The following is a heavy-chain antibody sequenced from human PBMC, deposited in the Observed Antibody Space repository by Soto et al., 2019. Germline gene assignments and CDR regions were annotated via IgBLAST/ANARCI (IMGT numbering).Heavy chain of an antibody. CDR1: GFTFSTYG. Sequence: GSLRLSCAASGFTFSTYGMTWVRPAPGKGLEWVSAIGGSGGNIYYADSVKGRFTISRDNSKSTLYLQMNSLRVEDTAIYYCARLYSGYVDYWGQGTPVTVSS. D-gene: IGHD5-12*01. CDR3: ARLYSGYVDY. V-gene: IGHV3-23*01. CDR2: IGGSGGNI. J-gene: IGHJ4*02.